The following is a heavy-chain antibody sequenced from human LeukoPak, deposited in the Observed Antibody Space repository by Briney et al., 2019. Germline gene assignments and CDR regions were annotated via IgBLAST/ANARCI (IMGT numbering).Heavy chain of an antibody. Sequence: GGSLRLSCAASGCTVSSNYMSWVRQAPGKGLEWVSVIYSGGSTYYADSVKGRFTISRDNSKNTLYLQMNSLRAEDTAVYYCARDLDDSTFGYWGQGTLVTVSS. D-gene: IGHD3-22*01. CDR1: GCTVSSNY. V-gene: IGHV3-53*01. J-gene: IGHJ4*02. CDR2: IYSGGST. CDR3: ARDLDDSTFGY.